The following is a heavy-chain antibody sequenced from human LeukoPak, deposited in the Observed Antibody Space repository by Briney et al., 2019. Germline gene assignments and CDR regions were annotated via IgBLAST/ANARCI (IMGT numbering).Heavy chain of an antibody. V-gene: IGHV3-74*01. J-gene: IGHJ5*02. CDR2: INEDGNDI. CDR1: GFTFRSHW. CDR3: VRDRPHNWFDP. Sequence: GGSLRLSCAASGFTFRSHWMHWVRQAQGKGLVWVSRINEDGNDIVYAESVKGRFTASRDNAKNMVYLQMNGLRDDDTALYYCVRDRPHNWFDPWGQGTLVIVSS.